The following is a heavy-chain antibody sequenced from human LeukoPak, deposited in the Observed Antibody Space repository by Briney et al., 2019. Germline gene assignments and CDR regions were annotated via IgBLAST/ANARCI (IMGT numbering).Heavy chain of an antibody. V-gene: IGHV3-30*02. D-gene: IGHD3-22*01. CDR2: IRYDGSNK. CDR1: GFTFSSYG. Sequence: GGSLRLSCAASGFTFSSYGMNWVRQAPGKGLEWVAFIRYDGSNKYYADSVKGRFTISRDNSKNTLYLQMNSLRAEDTAVYYCAKDNYTMNDAFDIWGQGTMVTVSS. J-gene: IGHJ3*02. CDR3: AKDNYTMNDAFDI.